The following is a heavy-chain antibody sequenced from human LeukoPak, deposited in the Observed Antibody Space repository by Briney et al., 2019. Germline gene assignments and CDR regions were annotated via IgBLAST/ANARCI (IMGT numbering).Heavy chain of an antibody. CDR1: GYTFTSYG. D-gene: IGHD3-3*01. J-gene: IGHJ6*04. CDR2: IIPIFGTA. Sequence: ASVKVSCKASGYTFTSYGISWVRQAPGQGLEWMGGIIPIFGTANYAQKFQGRVTITADESTSTAYMELSSLRSEDTAVYYCARVVLRFLEWVCVDVWGKGTTVTVSS. V-gene: IGHV1-69*13. CDR3: ARVVLRFLEWVCVDV.